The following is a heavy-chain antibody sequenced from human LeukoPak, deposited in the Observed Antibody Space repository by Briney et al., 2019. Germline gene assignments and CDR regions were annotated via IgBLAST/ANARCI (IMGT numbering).Heavy chain of an antibody. Sequence: GGSLRLSCAASGFTFSSYGMSWVRQAPGKGLEWVSATSGSGGSTYYADSVKGWFTISRDNSKNTLYLQMNSLRAEDTAVYYCAKDQHSYPHDAFDIWGQGTMVTVSS. D-gene: IGHD2-2*01. CDR1: GFTFSSYG. J-gene: IGHJ3*02. CDR2: TSGSGGST. V-gene: IGHV3-23*01. CDR3: AKDQHSYPHDAFDI.